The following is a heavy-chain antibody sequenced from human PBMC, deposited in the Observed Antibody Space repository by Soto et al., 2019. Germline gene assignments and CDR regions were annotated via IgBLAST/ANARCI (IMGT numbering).Heavy chain of an antibody. Sequence: EVQLLESGGSLVQPGGSLRLSCAASGFSFSTYAMGWVRQAPGKGLEWVSAISGSGSATYYADPVKGRFTISRDKSKDTLYLQKISLRAGDTAVYYCAKAIKGTGTNVIYDSWGQGSLVTVSS. CDR3: AKAIKGTGTNVIYDS. CDR2: ISGSGSAT. V-gene: IGHV3-23*01. D-gene: IGHD1-7*01. CDR1: GFSFSTYA. J-gene: IGHJ4*02.